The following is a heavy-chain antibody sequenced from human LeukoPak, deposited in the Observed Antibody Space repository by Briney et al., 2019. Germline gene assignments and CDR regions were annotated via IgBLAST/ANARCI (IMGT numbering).Heavy chain of an antibody. Sequence: PGGSLRLSCAASGFTFSSYWMSWVRQAPGKGLEWVANIKQDGSEKYYVDSVKGRFTISRDNAKNTLYLQMNSLRAEDTAVYYCARESKEVQSYYENWFDPWGQGTLVTVSS. CDR2: IKQDGSEK. D-gene: IGHD3-22*01. CDR3: ARESKEVQSYYENWFDP. CDR1: GFTFSSYW. V-gene: IGHV3-7*01. J-gene: IGHJ5*02.